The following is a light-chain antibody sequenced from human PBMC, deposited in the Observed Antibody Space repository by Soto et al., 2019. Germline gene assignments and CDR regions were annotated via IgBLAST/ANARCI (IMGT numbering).Light chain of an antibody. CDR2: KAS. V-gene: IGKV1-5*03. J-gene: IGKJ1*01. CDR1: QSISSW. Sequence: DIQMTQSPSTLSASVGDRVTITCGASQSISSWLAWYQQKPGRAPKLLIYKASSLETGVPSRFSGSGSGTEFTLIISSLQPDDFASYYCQQYGSSSPWTFGQGTKWKSN. CDR3: QQYGSSSPWT.